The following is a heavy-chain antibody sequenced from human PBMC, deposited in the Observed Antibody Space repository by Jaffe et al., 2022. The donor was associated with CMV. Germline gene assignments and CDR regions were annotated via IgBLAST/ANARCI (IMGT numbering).Heavy chain of an antibody. Sequence: EVQLVQSGAEVKKPGESLRISCKGSGYSFTSYWISWVRQMPGKGLEWMGRIDPSDSYTNYSPSFQGHVTISADKSISTAYLQWSSLKASDTAMYYCARHSPYGSGSYYYYMDVWGKGTTVTVSS. CDR2: IDPSDSYT. CDR3: ARHSPYGSGSYYYYMDV. D-gene: IGHD3-10*01. V-gene: IGHV5-10-1*03. CDR1: GYSFTSYW. J-gene: IGHJ6*03.